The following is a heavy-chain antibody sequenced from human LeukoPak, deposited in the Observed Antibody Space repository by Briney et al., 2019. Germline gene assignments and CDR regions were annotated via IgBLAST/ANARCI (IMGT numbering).Heavy chain of an antibody. CDR3: ARDPGRWLQLGYGWFDP. CDR1: GFTFSSYG. V-gene: IGHV3-33*01. CDR2: IWYGGSNK. Sequence: GRSLRLSCAASGFTFSSYGMHWVRQAPGKGLEWVAVIWYGGSNKYYADSVKGRFTISRDNSKNTLYLQMNSLRAEDTAVYYCARDPGRWLQLGYGWFDPWGQGTLVTVSS. D-gene: IGHD5-24*01. J-gene: IGHJ5*02.